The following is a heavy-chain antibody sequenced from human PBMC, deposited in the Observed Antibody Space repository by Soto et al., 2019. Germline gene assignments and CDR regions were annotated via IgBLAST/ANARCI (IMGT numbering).Heavy chain of an antibody. D-gene: IGHD3-3*01. Sequence: PSETLSLTCTVSGGSISDISYCWGWIRQPPGKGLQWIGCMFYSGATYYNPSLKNRVTLSVDTSNNEFSLKLVSVTAPDTAVYYCARDVTDFWSGHEGMDVWGQGTTVTVSS. CDR2: MFYSGAT. J-gene: IGHJ6*02. V-gene: IGHV4-39*02. CDR1: GGSISDISYC. CDR3: ARDVTDFWSGHEGMDV.